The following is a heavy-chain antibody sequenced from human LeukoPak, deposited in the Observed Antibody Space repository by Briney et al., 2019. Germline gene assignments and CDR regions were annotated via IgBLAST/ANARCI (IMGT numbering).Heavy chain of an antibody. CDR3: AKDRYSSSGSLVT. Sequence: GGSLRLSCAASGFTFDDYAMHWVRQAPGKGLEWVSGISWNSGSIGYADSVKGQFTISRDNAKNSLYLQMNSLRAEDMALYYCAKDRYSSSGSLVTWGQGTLVTVSS. CDR2: ISWNSGSI. D-gene: IGHD6-6*01. J-gene: IGHJ5*02. V-gene: IGHV3-9*03. CDR1: GFTFDDYA.